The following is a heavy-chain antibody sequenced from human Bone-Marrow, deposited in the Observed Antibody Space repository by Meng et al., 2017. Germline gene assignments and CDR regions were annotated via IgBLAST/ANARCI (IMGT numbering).Heavy chain of an antibody. CDR3: IAWYLGF. V-gene: IGHV3-15*04. CDR1: GFTFSNFG. CDR2: IGNKKEGRTT. Sequence: VQVVEAGGGVVPPARSLRLSCAASGFTFSNFGMHWVRQAPGKGLEWVGRIGNKKEGRTTDYAAPVKGRFTISSDESKNTFYLQMNSLKSEDTAVYYCIAWYLGFWGQGTLVTVSS. J-gene: IGHJ4*02.